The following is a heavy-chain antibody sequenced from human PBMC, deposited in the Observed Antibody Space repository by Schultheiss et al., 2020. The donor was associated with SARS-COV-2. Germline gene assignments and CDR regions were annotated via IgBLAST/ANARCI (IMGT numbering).Heavy chain of an antibody. V-gene: IGHV1-18*01. CDR1: GYTFTSYG. Sequence: ASVKVSCKASGYTFTSYGISWVRQAPGQGLEWMGWISAYNGNTNYAQKLQGRVTMTTDTSTSTAYMELRSLRSDDTAVYYCARKKWELLEGDAFDIWGQGTMVTVSS. CDR3: ARKKWELLEGDAFDI. CDR2: ISAYNGNT. J-gene: IGHJ3*02. D-gene: IGHD1-26*01.